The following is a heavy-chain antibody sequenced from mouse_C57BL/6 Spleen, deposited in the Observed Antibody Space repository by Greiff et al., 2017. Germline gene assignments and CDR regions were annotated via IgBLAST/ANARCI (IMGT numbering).Heavy chain of an antibody. D-gene: IGHD2-3*01. Sequence: EVKLMESGGGLVQPGGSLKLSCAASGFTFSDYGMAWVRQAPRKGPEWVAFISNLAYSIYYADTVTGRFTISRANAKNTLYLEMSSLRSEDAAMYYCARHGDGYYDAMDCWGQGTSVTVSS. J-gene: IGHJ4*01. CDR1: GFTFSDYG. CDR3: ARHGDGYYDAMDC. CDR2: ISNLAYSI. V-gene: IGHV5-15*01.